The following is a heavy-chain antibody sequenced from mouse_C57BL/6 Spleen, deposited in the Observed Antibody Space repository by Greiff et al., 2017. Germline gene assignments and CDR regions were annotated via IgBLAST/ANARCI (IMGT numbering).Heavy chain of an antibody. CDR2: IYPGDGDT. CDR1: GYAFSSYW. Sequence: VKLMESGAELVKPGASVKISCKASGYAFSSYWMNWVKQRPGKGLEWIGQIYPGDGDTNYNGKFKGKATLTADKSSSTAYMQLSSLTSEDSAVYFCARGYDYDVWFAYWGQGTLVTVSA. D-gene: IGHD2-4*01. V-gene: IGHV1-80*01. J-gene: IGHJ3*01. CDR3: ARGYDYDVWFAY.